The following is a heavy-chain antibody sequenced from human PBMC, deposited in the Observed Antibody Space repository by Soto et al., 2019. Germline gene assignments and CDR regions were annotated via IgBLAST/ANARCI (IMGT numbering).Heavy chain of an antibody. V-gene: IGHV3-7*01. CDR2: IKEDGSEK. D-gene: IGHD7-27*01. J-gene: IGHJ4*02. CDR3: ARDDNWGSDY. CDR1: GFTFSRYW. Sequence: EVQLVESGGGLVQPGGSLRLSCAASGFTFSRYWMSWVRQAPGKGLEWVANIKEDGSEKYHVDSVKGRFAISRDNAKNSLYLQMNSLRAEDTAVYYCARDDNWGSDYWGQGTLVNVSS.